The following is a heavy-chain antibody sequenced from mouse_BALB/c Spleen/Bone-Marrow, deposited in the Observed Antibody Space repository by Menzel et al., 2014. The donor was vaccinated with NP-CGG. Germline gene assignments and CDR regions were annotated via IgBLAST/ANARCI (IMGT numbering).Heavy chain of an antibody. Sequence: DVKLQESGGGLVQPGGSLNLACVASGFDFSRYWMSWARQAPGKGQEWIGEINPGSKTINYSPSLKDKFIISRDNAKNTLYLQMSKVRSEDTALYYCARLGNYGYHDNWGQGTTLTVSS. CDR1: GFDFSRYW. J-gene: IGHJ2*01. CDR2: INPGSKTI. V-gene: IGHV4-2*02. D-gene: IGHD1-2*01. CDR3: ARLGNYGYHDN.